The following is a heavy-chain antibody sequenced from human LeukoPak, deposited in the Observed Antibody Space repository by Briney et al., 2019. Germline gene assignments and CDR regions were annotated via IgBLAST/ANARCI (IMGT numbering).Heavy chain of an antibody. CDR2: IKQDGSEK. D-gene: IGHD1-7*01. J-gene: IGHJ6*03. Sequence: GGSLRLSCAASGFTFSSYWMSWVRQAPGKGLEWVANIKQDGSEKYYVDSVKGRFTVSRDNAKNSLYLQMNILRAEDTAVYYCARDRELPFYYYYMDVWGKGTTVTVSS. V-gene: IGHV3-7*01. CDR1: GFTFSSYW. CDR3: ARDRELPFYYYYMDV.